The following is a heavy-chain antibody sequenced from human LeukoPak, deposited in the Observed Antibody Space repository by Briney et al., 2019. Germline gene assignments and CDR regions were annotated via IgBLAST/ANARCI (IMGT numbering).Heavy chain of an antibody. J-gene: IGHJ4*02. V-gene: IGHV4-39*01. D-gene: IGHD2-15*01. CDR2: MYHSGNT. CDR1: GGSISSSGYY. CDR3: AGHAMVAAPIDY. Sequence: PSETLSLTCIVSGGSISSSGYYWGWIRHPPGKGLEWIGSMYHSGNTYYNPSLKSRVIISVDTSKNQFSLKLSSVTAADTAVYYCAGHAMVAAPIDYWGQGTLVTVSS.